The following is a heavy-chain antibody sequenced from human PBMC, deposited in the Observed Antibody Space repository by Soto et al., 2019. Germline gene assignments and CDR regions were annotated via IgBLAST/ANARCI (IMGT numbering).Heavy chain of an antibody. J-gene: IGHJ4*02. CDR2: IYPGDSDI. V-gene: IGHV5-51*01. D-gene: IGHD6-13*01. Sequence: LGESLKISCKGSGYSFTNYWIGWVRQMPGRGLEWMGIIYPGDSDIRYSPSFQGQVTISADKSISTASLQWSSLKASDTAMYYCARLQAAAGDNDLTFDYWGQGPLVTVSS. CDR1: GYSFTNYW. CDR3: ARLQAAAGDNDLTFDY.